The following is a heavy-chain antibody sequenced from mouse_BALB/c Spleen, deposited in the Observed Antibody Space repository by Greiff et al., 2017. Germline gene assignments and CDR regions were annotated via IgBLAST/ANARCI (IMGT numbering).Heavy chain of an antibody. J-gene: IGHJ2*01. CDR3: ARSGTTALYYFDY. Sequence: QVQLQQPGAELVMPGASVKMSCKASGYTFTDYWMHWVKQRPGQGLEWIGAIDTSDSYTSYNQKFKGKATLTVDESSSTAYMQLSSLTSEDSAVYYCARSGTTALYYFDYGGQGTTLTVSS. CDR1: GYTFTDYW. D-gene: IGHD1-2*01. CDR2: IDTSDSYT. V-gene: IGHV1-69*01.